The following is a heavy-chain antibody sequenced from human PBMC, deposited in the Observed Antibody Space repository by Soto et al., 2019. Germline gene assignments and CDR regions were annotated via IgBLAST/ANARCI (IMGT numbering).Heavy chain of an antibody. CDR1: GFTFSSYA. CDR3: AKSGYSSGWYRSFFDY. V-gene: IGHV3-23*01. Sequence: GGSLRLSCAASGFTFSSYAMSWVRQAPGKGLEWVSAISGSGGSTYYADSVKGRFTISRDNSKNTLYLQMNSLRAEDTAVYYCAKSGYSSGWYRSFFDYWGQGTLVTVSS. J-gene: IGHJ4*02. CDR2: ISGSGGST. D-gene: IGHD6-19*01.